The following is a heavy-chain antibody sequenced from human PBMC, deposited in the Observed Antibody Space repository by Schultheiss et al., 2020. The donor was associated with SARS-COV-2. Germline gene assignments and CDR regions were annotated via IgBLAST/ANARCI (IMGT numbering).Heavy chain of an antibody. Sequence: GESLKISCAASGFTFSSYAMHWVRQAPGKGLEWVAVISYDGSNKYYADSVKGRFTISRDNSKNSLYLQMNSLRAEDTAVYYCASFGDSVWGGYSMIEWGQGTLVTVSS. CDR2: ISYDGSNK. J-gene: IGHJ4*02. CDR3: ASFGDSVWGGYSMIE. CDR1: GFTFSSYA. D-gene: IGHD3-16*01. V-gene: IGHV3-30*04.